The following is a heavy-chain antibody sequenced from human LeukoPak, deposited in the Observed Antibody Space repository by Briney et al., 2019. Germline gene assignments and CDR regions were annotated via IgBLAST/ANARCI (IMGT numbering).Heavy chain of an antibody. CDR2: TSSSSSYI. CDR1: GFTFSSYS. J-gene: IGHJ4*02. Sequence: PGGSLRLSCAASGFTFSSYSMNWVRQAPGKGLEWVSSTSSSSSYIYYADSVKGRFTISRDNAKNSLYLQMNSLRAEDTTVYYCARFNLYYDSSGYYRVFDYWGQGTLVTVSS. V-gene: IGHV3-21*01. CDR3: ARFNLYYDSSGYYRVFDY. D-gene: IGHD3-22*01.